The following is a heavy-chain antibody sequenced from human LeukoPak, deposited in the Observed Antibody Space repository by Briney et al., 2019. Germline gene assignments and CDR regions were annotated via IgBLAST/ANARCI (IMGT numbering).Heavy chain of an antibody. CDR2: ISGYNGNT. CDR3: ARDLKMGYSSGRYSWGTGSSNDY. CDR1: GYTFTSYG. J-gene: IGHJ4*02. D-gene: IGHD6-19*01. Sequence: GASVKVSCKASGYTFTSYGISWVRQAPGKGLEWMGWISGYNGNTNYAQRLQGRVTMTTDTSTGTVYMELRSLRSDDTAVYYCARDLKMGYSSGRYSWGTGSSNDYWGQGTLVTVSS. V-gene: IGHV1-18*01.